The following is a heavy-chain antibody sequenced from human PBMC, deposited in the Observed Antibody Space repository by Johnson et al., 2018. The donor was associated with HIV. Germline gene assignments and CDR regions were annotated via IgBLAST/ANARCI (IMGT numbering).Heavy chain of an antibody. CDR3: ARDETYRRYALTAFDI. J-gene: IGHJ3*02. Sequence: QVQLVESGGGLVQPGGSLRLSCAASGFTVSSNYMSWVRQAPGTGLEWVSYISSNGITIYYAASVKGGFTISRDNAKHSLYLPMNSLRAEDTAVYYCARDETYRRYALTAFDIWGQGTMVTVSS. CDR1: GFTVSSNY. CDR2: ISSNGITI. D-gene: IGHD1-14*01. V-gene: IGHV3-11*01.